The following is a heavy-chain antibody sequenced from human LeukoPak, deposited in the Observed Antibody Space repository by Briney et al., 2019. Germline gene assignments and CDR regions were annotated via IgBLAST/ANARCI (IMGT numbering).Heavy chain of an antibody. V-gene: IGHV4-39*07. J-gene: IGHJ5*02. CDR2: IYYSGST. D-gene: IGHD3-16*01. CDR3: ARAYYDRNWFDP. CDR1: GGSISSSSYY. Sequence: PSETLSLTCTVSGGSISSSSYYWGWIRQPPGKGLEWIGSIYYSGSTYYNPSLKSRVTISVDTSKNQFSLKLSSVTAADTAVYYCARAYYDRNWFDPWGQGTLVTVSS.